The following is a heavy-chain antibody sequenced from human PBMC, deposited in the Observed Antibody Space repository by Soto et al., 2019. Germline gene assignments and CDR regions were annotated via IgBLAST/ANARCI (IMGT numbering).Heavy chain of an antibody. D-gene: IGHD4-17*01. Sequence: SETLSLTCTVSGGSISSSSYYWGWIRQPPGKGLEWIGSIYYSGSTYYNPSLKSRVTISVDTSKNQFSLKLSSVTAADTAVYYCARQDYGDYSGGFDPWGQGTLVTVSS. CDR3: ARQDYGDYSGGFDP. J-gene: IGHJ5*02. V-gene: IGHV4-39*01. CDR2: IYYSGST. CDR1: GGSISSSSYY.